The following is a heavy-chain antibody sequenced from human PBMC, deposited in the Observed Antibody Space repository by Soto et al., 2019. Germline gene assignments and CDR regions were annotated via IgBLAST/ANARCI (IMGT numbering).Heavy chain of an antibody. CDR1: GFTFSSYA. CDR2: ISGSGGST. V-gene: IGHV3-23*01. D-gene: IGHD3-22*01. CDR3: ASTLMGYDSSGYYYTARYFDY. J-gene: IGHJ4*02. Sequence: GGSLRLSCAACGFTFSSYAMSWGRPAPGKGLEWVSAISGSGGSTYYADSAKGRFTTSKDNSKNTLYLQMNSLRAEDTAVYYCASTLMGYDSSGYYYTARYFDYWGQGTLLTVSS.